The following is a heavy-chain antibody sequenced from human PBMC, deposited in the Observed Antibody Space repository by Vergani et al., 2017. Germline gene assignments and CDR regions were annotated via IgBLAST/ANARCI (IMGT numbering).Heavy chain of an antibody. V-gene: IGHV4-34*01. Sequence: QVQLQQWGAGLLKPSETLSLTCAVYGGSFSGYYWSWIRQPPGKGLEWIGEINHSGSTNYNPSLKSRVTISVDTSKNQFSLKLSSVTAADTAVYYCARLWLRGLLPYFDYWGQGTLVTVSS. D-gene: IGHD3-22*01. CDR2: INHSGST. J-gene: IGHJ4*02. CDR3: ARLWLRGLLPYFDY. CDR1: GGSFSGYY.